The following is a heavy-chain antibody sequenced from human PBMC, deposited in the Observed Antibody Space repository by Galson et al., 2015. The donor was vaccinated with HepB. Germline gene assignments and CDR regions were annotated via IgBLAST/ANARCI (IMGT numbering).Heavy chain of an antibody. CDR2: ISAYNGNT. V-gene: IGHV1-18*01. D-gene: IGHD3-3*01. J-gene: IGHJ4*02. CDR1: GYTFSSFG. Sequence: SVKVSCKASGYTFSSFGINWVRQAPGQGLEWMGWISAYNGNTNYAQKLQGRVTMTTDTSTSTAFMELRSLRSDDTAVYYCARDDSDFWSHYYRPFDYWGQGTLVTVSS. CDR3: ARDDSDFWSHYYRPFDY.